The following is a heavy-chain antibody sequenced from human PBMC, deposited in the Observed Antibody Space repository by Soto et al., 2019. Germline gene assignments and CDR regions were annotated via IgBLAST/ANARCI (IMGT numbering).Heavy chain of an antibody. CDR3: AKDRRSRWYGLDDY. CDR2: ISRGGDVI. CDR1: GFTFSSYE. Sequence: PGGSLRLSCAGSGFTFSSYEMNWVRQAPGKGLEWVSYISRGGDVIYYEDSVKGRFTISRDNSKNTLYLQMNSLRAEDTAVYYCAKDRRSRWYGLDDYWGQGTQVTVSS. J-gene: IGHJ4*02. D-gene: IGHD6-19*01. V-gene: IGHV3-48*03.